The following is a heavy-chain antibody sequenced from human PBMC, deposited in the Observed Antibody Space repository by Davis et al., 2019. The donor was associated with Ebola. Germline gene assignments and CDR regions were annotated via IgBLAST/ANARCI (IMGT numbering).Heavy chain of an antibody. CDR1: GGSISSYY. J-gene: IGHJ5*02. CDR2: IYYSGST. CDR3: ARATPSYYYDSSGYGINPGWFDP. V-gene: IGHV4-59*01. Sequence: SETLSLTCTVSGGSISSYYWSWIRQPPGKGLEWIGYIYYSGSTNYNPSLKSRVTISVDTSKNQFSLKLSSVTAADTAVYYCARATPSYYYDSSGYGINPGWFDPWGQGTLVTVSS. D-gene: IGHD3-22*01.